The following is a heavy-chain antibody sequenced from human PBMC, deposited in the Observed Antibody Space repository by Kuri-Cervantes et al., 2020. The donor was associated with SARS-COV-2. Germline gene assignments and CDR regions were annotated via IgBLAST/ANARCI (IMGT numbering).Heavy chain of an antibody. CDR1: GGSTSSYY. D-gene: IGHD2-2*01. CDR3: ARHYITRYFDL. Sequence: SETLSLTCTVSGGSTSSYYWSWIRQPPGKGLEWIGYIYYSGSTNYNPSLKSRVTISVDTSKNQFSLKLSSVTAADTAVYYCARHYITRYFDLWGRGTLVTVSS. J-gene: IGHJ2*01. CDR2: IYYSGST. V-gene: IGHV4-59*08.